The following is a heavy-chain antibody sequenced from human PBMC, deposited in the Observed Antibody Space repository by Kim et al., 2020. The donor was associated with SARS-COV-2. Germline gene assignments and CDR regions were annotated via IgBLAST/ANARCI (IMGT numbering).Heavy chain of an antibody. Sequence: GGSLRLSCSASGFTFSSYAMHWVRQAPGKGLEYVSAISSNGGSTYYADSVKGRFTISRDNSKNTLYLQMSSLRAEDTAVYYCVKDLRYFDWYLDYWGQGTLVTVSS. CDR1: GFTFSSYA. V-gene: IGHV3-64D*06. D-gene: IGHD3-9*01. CDR3: VKDLRYFDWYLDY. J-gene: IGHJ4*02. CDR2: ISSNGGST.